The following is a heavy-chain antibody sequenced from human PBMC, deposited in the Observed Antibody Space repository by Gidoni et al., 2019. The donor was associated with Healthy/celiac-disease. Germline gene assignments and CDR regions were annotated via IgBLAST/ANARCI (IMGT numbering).Heavy chain of an antibody. V-gene: IGHV3-23*01. CDR1: GFTFSSYA. D-gene: IGHD3-3*01. CDR2: ISGSGGST. J-gene: IGHJ4*02. CDR3: AKDPPSFWSGYYKVL. Sequence: EVQLLETGGGLVQPGGSLRLSCVASGFTFSSYAMSWVRQAPGKGLEWGSGISGSGGSTNYADSVEGRFTISRDNSKNTLYLQMYSLRAEDTAVYYCAKDPPSFWSGYYKVLWGQGTLVTVSS.